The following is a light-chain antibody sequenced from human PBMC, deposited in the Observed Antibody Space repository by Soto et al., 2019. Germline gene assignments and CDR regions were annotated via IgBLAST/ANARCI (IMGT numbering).Light chain of an antibody. V-gene: IGKV3-20*01. CDR2: GAS. Sequence: EMVLTQSPGTLSLSPGERATLSCRASQSVSSSYLGWYQQKPGQAPRLLIYGASSRATGIPDRFSGSGSGTDFTLTISRLEPEDFAVYYCQQYGSSPLTFGGGTKVEIK. CDR3: QQYGSSPLT. CDR1: QSVSSSY. J-gene: IGKJ4*01.